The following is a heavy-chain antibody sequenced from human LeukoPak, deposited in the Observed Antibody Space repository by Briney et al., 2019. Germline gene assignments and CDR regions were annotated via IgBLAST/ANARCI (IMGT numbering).Heavy chain of an antibody. Sequence: PSETLSLTCTVSGYSISSGYYWGWIRQPPGKGLEWIGSIYHSGSTYYNPSLKSRVTISVDTSKNQFSLKLSSVTAADTAVYYCARVPYSSSSDFDYWGQGTLVTVSS. CDR1: GYSISSGYY. J-gene: IGHJ4*02. CDR2: IYHSGST. D-gene: IGHD6-6*01. CDR3: ARVPYSSSSDFDY. V-gene: IGHV4-38-2*02.